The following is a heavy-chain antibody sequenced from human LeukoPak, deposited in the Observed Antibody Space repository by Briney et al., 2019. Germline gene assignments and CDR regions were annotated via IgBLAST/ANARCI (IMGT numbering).Heavy chain of an antibody. CDR3: ARGRALYCSSTSCYLSYFYYMDV. J-gene: IGHJ6*03. V-gene: IGHV1-8*03. CDR1: GYTFTSYD. CDR2: MNPNSGNT. Sequence: GASVKVSCKASGYTFTSYDINLVRQATGQGLEWVGWMNPNSGNTDYAQKFQGRVTITRNTSISTAYMDLNSLRSEDTAVYYCARGRALYCSSTSCYLSYFYYMDVWGKGTTVTVSS. D-gene: IGHD2-2*01.